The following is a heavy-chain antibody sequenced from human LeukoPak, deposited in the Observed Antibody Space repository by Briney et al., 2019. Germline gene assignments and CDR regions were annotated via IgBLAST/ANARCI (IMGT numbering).Heavy chain of an antibody. CDR1: GYTFTSYG. J-gene: IGHJ4*02. V-gene: IGHV1-18*01. CDR3: ARKAVAGPENDY. CDR2: ISAYNGNT. D-gene: IGHD6-19*01. Sequence: ASVTVSFKASGYTFTSYGISWVRQAPGQGLEWMGWISAYNGNTNYAQKLQGRVTMTTDTSTSTAYMELRSLRSDDTAVYYCARKAVAGPENDYWGQGTLVTVSS.